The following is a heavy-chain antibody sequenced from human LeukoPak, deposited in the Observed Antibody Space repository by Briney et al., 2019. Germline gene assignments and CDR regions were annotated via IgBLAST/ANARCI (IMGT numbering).Heavy chain of an antibody. Sequence: SETLSLTCAVYGGSFSGYYWSWIRQPPGKGLEWIGEINHSGSTNYNPSLKSRGTISADTSKNQFSLKLSSVTAADTAVYYCARGFGSSSGGFDYWGQGTLVTVSS. J-gene: IGHJ4*02. V-gene: IGHV4-34*01. CDR3: ARGFGSSSGGFDY. D-gene: IGHD6-6*01. CDR2: INHSGST. CDR1: GGSFSGYY.